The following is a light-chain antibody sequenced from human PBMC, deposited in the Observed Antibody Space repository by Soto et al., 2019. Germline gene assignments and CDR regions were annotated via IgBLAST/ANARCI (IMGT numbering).Light chain of an antibody. J-gene: IGKJ1*01. CDR1: QSVSSY. V-gene: IGKV3-11*01. CDR3: HQYDNSPWT. Sequence: EIVLTQSPANLSLSPGERATLSCRASQSVSSYLAWYQQKPGQAPRLLIYDASNRATGIPARFSGSGSGTDFTLTISSLDPEDFAVYYCHQYDNSPWTFGQGTRVEIK. CDR2: DAS.